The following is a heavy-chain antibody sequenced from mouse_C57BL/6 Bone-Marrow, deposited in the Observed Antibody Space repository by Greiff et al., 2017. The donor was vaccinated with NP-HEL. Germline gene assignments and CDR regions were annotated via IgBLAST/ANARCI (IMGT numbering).Heavy chain of an antibody. D-gene: IGHD4-1*01. CDR3: ARQRGLTGTMYFDV. Sequence: DVMLVESGGDLVKPGGSLKLSCAASGFTFSSYGMSWVRQTPDKRLEWVATISSGGSYTYYPDSVKGRFTISRDNAKNTLYLQMSSLKSEDTAMYYCARQRGLTGTMYFDVWGTGTTVTVSS. CDR1: GFTFSSYG. CDR2: ISSGGSYT. J-gene: IGHJ1*03. V-gene: IGHV5-6*02.